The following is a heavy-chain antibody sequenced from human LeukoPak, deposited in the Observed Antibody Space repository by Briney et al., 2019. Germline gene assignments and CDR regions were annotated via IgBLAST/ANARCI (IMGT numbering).Heavy chain of an antibody. D-gene: IGHD5-12*01. CDR1: GGSCSSDNYY. V-gene: IGHV4-61*01. CDR2: IFYSGST. J-gene: IGHJ6*02. CDR3: ARDLGKGLYYYNGMDV. Sequence: PSETLSLTCTVSGGSCSSDNYYWTWLRQPPGKGLEWIGHIFYSGSTNYNPSLKSRVTISEDTSKNQFSLKLSSVTAADTAVYYWARDLGKGLYYYNGMDVWGQGTTVTVSS.